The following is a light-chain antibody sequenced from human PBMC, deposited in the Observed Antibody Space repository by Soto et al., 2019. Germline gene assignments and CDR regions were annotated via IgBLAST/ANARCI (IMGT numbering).Light chain of an antibody. V-gene: IGKV1-12*01. CDR2: AAS. CDR1: QGISSW. Sequence: DIQMTQSPSSVSASVGDRVTITCRASQGISSWLAWYQQKPGKAPKLLIYAASSLQSGVPSRFSGSGSGTDFTLTISRLEPEDFAVYYCHQCGNSWWTFGEGTKVDIK. CDR3: HQCGNSWWT. J-gene: IGKJ1*01.